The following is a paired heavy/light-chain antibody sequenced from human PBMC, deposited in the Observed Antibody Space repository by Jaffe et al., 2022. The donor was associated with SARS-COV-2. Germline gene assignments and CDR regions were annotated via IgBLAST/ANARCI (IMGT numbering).Light chain of an antibody. CDR1: SSNIGRNT. V-gene: IGLV1-44*01. CDR2: SHH. J-gene: IGLJ3*02. CDR3: ASWDDSLNTWV. Sequence: QSVLTQPPSASGTPGQRVTISCSGSSSNIGRNTVNWYQQLPGTAPKLLIYSHHQRPSGVPDRFFGSKSGASASLAISGLQSEDEADYHCASWDDSLNTWVFGGGTRVTVL.
Heavy chain of an antibody. D-gene: IGHD3-10*01. CDR3: AREQGGPVVRQNWFDP. V-gene: IGHV7-4-1*04. J-gene: IGHJ5*02. CDR1: GYILSHYA. CDR2: IDTNTGDP. Sequence: QVQLVQSGSEVKNPGASVKVSCKASGYILSHYAMNWVRQAPGQGLEWMGWIDTNTGDPTYAQGFTGRFVLSMDKSVSMTYLQINSLTAEDTAVYYCAREQGGPVVRQNWFDPWGQGTLVTVSS.